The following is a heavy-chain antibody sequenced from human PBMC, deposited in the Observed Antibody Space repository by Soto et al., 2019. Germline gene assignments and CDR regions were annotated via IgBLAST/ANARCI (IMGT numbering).Heavy chain of an antibody. D-gene: IGHD5-18*01. J-gene: IGHJ4*02. CDR3: AIEGNSYGYFYFDY. CDR2: INDSGST. CDR1: GGSFSGYY. V-gene: IGHV4-34*01. Sequence: QVRLQQWGAGLLKPSETLSLTCAVYGGSFSGYYWSWIRKPPGKGLEWIGEINDSGSTKYNPSLKSRVTISVDTSKNQFSLKLSSVTAADTAVYYCAIEGNSYGYFYFDYWGQGTLVTVSS.